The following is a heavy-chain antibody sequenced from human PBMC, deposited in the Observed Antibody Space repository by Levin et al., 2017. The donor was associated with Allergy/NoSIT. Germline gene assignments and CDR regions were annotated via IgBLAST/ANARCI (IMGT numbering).Heavy chain of an antibody. CDR3: AKDPAGAWLRFSGFGVY. CDR1: GFTFSSYG. CDR2: ISYDGSNK. D-gene: IGHD5-12*01. J-gene: IGHJ4*02. Sequence: GGSLRLSCAASGFTFSSYGMHWVRQAPGKGLEWVAVISYDGSNKYYADSVKGRFTISRDNSKNTLYLQMNSLRAEDTAVYYCAKDPAGAWLRFSGFGVYWGQGTLVTVSS. V-gene: IGHV3-30*18.